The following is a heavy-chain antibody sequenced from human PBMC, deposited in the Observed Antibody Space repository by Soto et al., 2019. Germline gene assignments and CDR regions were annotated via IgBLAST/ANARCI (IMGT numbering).Heavy chain of an antibody. CDR3: ARDTDYGDYVDAFDI. D-gene: IGHD4-17*01. Sequence: EVQLVESGGGLVKPGGSLRLSCAASGFTFSSYSMNWVRQAPGKGLEWVSSISSSSSYIYYADSVKGRFTIPRDNAKNSLYLQMNSLRAEDTAVYYCARDTDYGDYVDAFDIWGQGTMVTVSS. CDR1: GFTFSSYS. CDR2: ISSSSSYI. J-gene: IGHJ3*02. V-gene: IGHV3-21*01.